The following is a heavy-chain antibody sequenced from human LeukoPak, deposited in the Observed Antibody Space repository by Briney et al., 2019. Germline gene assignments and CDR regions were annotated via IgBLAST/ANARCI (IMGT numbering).Heavy chain of an antibody. CDR2: IYYSGST. V-gene: IGHV4-31*11. Sequence: SETLSLTCAVYGGSFSGYYWSWIRQHPGKGLEWIGYIYYSGSTYYNPSLKSRVTISVDTSKNQFSLKLSSVTAVDTAVYYCARRRVYDYGIDYWGQGTLVTVSS. CDR3: ARRRVYDYGIDY. D-gene: IGHD4-17*01. J-gene: IGHJ4*02. CDR1: GGSFSGYY.